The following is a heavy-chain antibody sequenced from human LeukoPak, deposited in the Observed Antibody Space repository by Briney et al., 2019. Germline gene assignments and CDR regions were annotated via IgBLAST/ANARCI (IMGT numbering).Heavy chain of an antibody. CDR2: IRYDGSNK. CDR1: GFTFSSYG. CDR3: AKDGYDSSGYLLAFDY. V-gene: IGHV3-30*02. J-gene: IGHJ4*02. Sequence: PGGSLRLSCAASGFTFSSYGMHWVRQAPGKGLEWVAFIRYDGSNKYYADSVKGRFTISRDNSKNTLYLQMNSLRAEDTAVYYCAKDGYDSSGYLLAFDYWGQGTLVTVSS. D-gene: IGHD3-22*01.